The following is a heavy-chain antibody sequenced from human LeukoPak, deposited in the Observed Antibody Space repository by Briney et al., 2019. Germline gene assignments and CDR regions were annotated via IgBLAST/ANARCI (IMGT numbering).Heavy chain of an antibody. D-gene: IGHD2/OR15-2a*01. Sequence: ASVKVSCKASGYTFTGYYMHWVRQAPGQGLEWMGWINPNSGGTNYAQRFQGRVTMTRDTSISTAYMELSRLRSDDTAVYYCARFNRGVYYFDYWGQGTLVTVSS. CDR1: GYTFTGYY. CDR2: INPNSGGT. J-gene: IGHJ4*02. CDR3: ARFNRGVYYFDY. V-gene: IGHV1-2*02.